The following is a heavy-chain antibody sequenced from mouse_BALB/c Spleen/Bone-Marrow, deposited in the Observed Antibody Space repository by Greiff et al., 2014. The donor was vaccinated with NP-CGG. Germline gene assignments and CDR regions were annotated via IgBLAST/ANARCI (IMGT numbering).Heavy chain of an antibody. V-gene: IGHV14-3*02. CDR2: IDPANGNT. Sequence: EVQLQQSGAELVKPGASVMLSCTASGFNIKDTYMHWVKQRPEQGLEWIGRIDPANGNTKYDPKFQGKATITADTSSNTAYLQLSSLTSEDTAVYYCATYYYGSSWGFAYWGQGTLVTVSA. CDR1: GFNIKDTY. CDR3: ATYYYGSSWGFAY. D-gene: IGHD1-1*01. J-gene: IGHJ3*01.